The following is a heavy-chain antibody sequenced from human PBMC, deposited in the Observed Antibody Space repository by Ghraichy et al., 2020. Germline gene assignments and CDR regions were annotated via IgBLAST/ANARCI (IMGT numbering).Heavy chain of an antibody. CDR3: ARQGMVQYQLLYPYYYYGMDV. D-gene: IGHD2-2*02. CDR1: GGSISSSSYY. Sequence: SETLSLTCTVSGGSISSSSYYWGWIRQPPGKGLEWIGSIYYSGSTYYNPSLKSRVTISVDTSKNQFSLKLSSVTAADTAVYYCARQGMVQYQLLYPYYYYGMDVWGQGTTVTVSS. CDR2: IYYSGST. J-gene: IGHJ6*02. V-gene: IGHV4-39*01.